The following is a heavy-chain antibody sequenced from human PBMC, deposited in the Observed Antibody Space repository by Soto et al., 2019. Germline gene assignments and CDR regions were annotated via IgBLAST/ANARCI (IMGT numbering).Heavy chain of an antibody. D-gene: IGHD5-18*01. CDR1: TDSFNDYY. CDR3: ARDVGIHDAFDI. V-gene: IGHV4-59*13. Sequence: QVRLHESGPGLVKPSETLSLTCTVSTDSFNDYYWSWIRQPPGKGLEWIGSSYHTGNTNYNPSLESRVSISADTSKIQLSLILSSVTAADTAVYYCARDVGIHDAFDIWGQVTLVTVSS. J-gene: IGHJ3*02. CDR2: SYHTGNT.